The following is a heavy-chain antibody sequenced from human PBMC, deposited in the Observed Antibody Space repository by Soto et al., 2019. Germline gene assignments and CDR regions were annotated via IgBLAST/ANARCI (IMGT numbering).Heavy chain of an antibody. CDR3: ASYYRSATFYYTGIDY. CDR1: GDSISSSSYY. D-gene: IGHD3-10*01. CDR2: IYYSGST. J-gene: IGHJ4*02. Sequence: SETLSLTCTVSGDSISSSSYYWGWIRQPPGKGLEWIGSIYYSGSTYYNPSLKSRVTISVDSSKNQFSLKLSSVTAADTAVYYCASYYRSATFYYTGIDYWGQGSLVTVSS. V-gene: IGHV4-39*01.